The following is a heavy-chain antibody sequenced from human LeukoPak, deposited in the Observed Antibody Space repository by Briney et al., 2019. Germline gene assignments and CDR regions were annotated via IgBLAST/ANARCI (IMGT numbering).Heavy chain of an antibody. CDR3: AKDTTPQRRKVATGSHMDV. CDR2: ISGSGGST. Sequence: GGSLRLSCAASGFTFSSYGMSWVRQAPGKGLEWVSAISGSGGSTYYADSVKGRFTISRDNSKNTLYLQMNSLRAEDTAVYYCAKDTTPQRRKVATGSHMDVWGKGTTVTISS. D-gene: IGHD5-12*01. CDR1: GFTFSSYG. V-gene: IGHV3-23*01. J-gene: IGHJ6*03.